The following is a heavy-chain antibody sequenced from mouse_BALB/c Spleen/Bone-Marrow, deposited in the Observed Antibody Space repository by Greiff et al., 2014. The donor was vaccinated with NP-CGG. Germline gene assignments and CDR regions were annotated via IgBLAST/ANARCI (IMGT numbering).Heavy chain of an antibody. CDR2: IWSGGST. Sequence: VQLQQSGPGLVKPSQSLSITCTVSGFSLTSYGVHWVRQSPGKGLEWLGVIWSGGSTDYNAAFISRLTISKDNSKSQIFFKMNTLQANGATIYYCASSCGYAMAYWGQGTSVTVSS. J-gene: IGHJ4*01. V-gene: IGHV2-2*02. CDR3: ASSCGYAMAY. CDR1: GFSLTSYG. D-gene: IGHD1-1*01.